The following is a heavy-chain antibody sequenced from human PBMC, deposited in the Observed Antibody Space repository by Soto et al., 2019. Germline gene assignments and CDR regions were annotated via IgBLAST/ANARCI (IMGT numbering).Heavy chain of an antibody. CDR3: ASMSPMVFPAFDI. Sequence: QLQLQESGSGLVKPSQTLSLTCAVSGGSISSGGYSWSWIRQPPGKGLAWIGYIYHSGSTYYNPSLKSRVTISVDRSKNQFSLKLSSVTAADTAVYYCASMSPMVFPAFDIWGQGTMVTVSS. CDR1: GGSISSGGYS. CDR2: IYHSGST. D-gene: IGHD2-8*01. J-gene: IGHJ3*02. V-gene: IGHV4-30-2*01.